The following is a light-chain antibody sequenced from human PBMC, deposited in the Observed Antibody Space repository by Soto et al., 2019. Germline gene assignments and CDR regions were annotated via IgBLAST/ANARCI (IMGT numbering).Light chain of an antibody. J-gene: IGKJ5*01. CDR3: QQRKNWPPIT. CDR1: QSVGSY. CDR2: DAS. Sequence: EVVLTQSPATLSLSPGEGATLSCRASQSVGSYLAWFHQKPGQAPRLLIYDASNRAPGIPARFSGSGSGTDFTLTISSLDPEDFGVYYCQQRKNWPPITFGQGTRLEIK. V-gene: IGKV3-11*01.